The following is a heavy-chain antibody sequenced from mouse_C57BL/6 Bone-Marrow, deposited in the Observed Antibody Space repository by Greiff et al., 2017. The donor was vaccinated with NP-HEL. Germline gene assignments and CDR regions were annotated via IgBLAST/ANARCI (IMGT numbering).Heavy chain of an antibody. CDR3: ARSAIYYDYDVYWYFDV. V-gene: IGHV3-8*01. D-gene: IGHD2-4*01. CDR2: ISYSGST. CDR1: GYSITSDY. Sequence: EVKLMESGPGLVKPSQTLSLTCSVTGYSITSDYWNWIRKFPGNKLEYMGYISYSGSTYYNPSPKSRISITRDTSKNQYYLQLNSVTTEDTATYYCARSAIYYDYDVYWYFDVWGTGTTVTVSS. J-gene: IGHJ1*03.